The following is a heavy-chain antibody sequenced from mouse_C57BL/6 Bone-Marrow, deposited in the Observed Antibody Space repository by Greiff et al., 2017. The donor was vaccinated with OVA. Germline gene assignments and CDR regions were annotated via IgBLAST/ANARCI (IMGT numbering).Heavy chain of an antibody. D-gene: IGHD1-1*01. Sequence: VQLQQPGTELVKPGASVKLSCKASGYTFTSYWMHWVKQRPGQGLEWIGNINPSNGGTNYNEKFKSKATLTVDKSSSTAYMQLSSLTSEDSAVYYGARSGGSSYRPAGFAYWGQGTLVTVSA. CDR1: GYTFTSYW. CDR2: INPSNGGT. CDR3: ARSGGSSYRPAGFAY. V-gene: IGHV1-53*01. J-gene: IGHJ3*01.